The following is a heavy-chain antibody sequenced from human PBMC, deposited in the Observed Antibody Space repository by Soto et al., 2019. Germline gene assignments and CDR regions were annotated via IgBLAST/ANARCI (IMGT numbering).Heavy chain of an antibody. CDR3: ARGWRFDP. CDR2: INHSGTT. CDR1: GGSFSSYQ. D-gene: IGHD3-3*01. J-gene: IGHJ5*02. V-gene: IGHV4-34*01. Sequence: QVQLQQRGAGPLKPSETLSLTCAVRGGSFSSYQWSWIRQTPGQGLEWIGEINHSGTTNYNPSLKSRVNMSVDTSKKESSLKLASVTAADTAVYYFARGWRFDPWGQGTLVTVSS.